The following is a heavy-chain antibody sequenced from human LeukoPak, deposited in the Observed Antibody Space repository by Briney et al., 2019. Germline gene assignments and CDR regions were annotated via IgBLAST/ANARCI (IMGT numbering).Heavy chain of an antibody. D-gene: IGHD2-15*01. CDR1: VFISSDYA. V-gene: IGHV3-49*04. Sequence: SLRLSRTASVFISSDYAMSCVREAPGKGLEGGGFIRRKDYGGTTAYAASVKGRFTISRDDSESIAYLQMNSLKTEDTAVYYCITPDKPLGYCSGGSCSLGCSWGKGTTVTISS. CDR3: ITPDKPLGYCSGGSCSLGCS. J-gene: IGHJ6*04. CDR2: IRRKDYGGTT.